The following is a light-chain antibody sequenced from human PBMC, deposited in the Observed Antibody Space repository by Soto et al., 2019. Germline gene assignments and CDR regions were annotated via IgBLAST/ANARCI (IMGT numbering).Light chain of an antibody. J-gene: IGKJ2*01. CDR2: RAS. CDR1: QSVSSY. Sequence: EIVMTQSPATLSVPPGGRATLSCRASQSVSSYLAWYQQRPGQPPRLLIYRASTRATGIPARFSGSGSGTEFSLTITSLQSEDFAVYYCQQYNTWPPRYTFGQGTKLEI. V-gene: IGKV3-15*01. CDR3: QQYNTWPPRYT.